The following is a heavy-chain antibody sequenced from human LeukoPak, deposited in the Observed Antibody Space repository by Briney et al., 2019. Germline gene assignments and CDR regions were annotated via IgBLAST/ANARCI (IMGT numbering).Heavy chain of an antibody. Sequence: PSETLSLTCTVSGGSISSYYWSWIRQPPGKGLEWIGYIYYSGSTNYNPPLKSRVTISVDTSKNQFSLKLSSATAADTAVYYCARQRLSTMVRGVTTSYYYYGMDVWGQGTTVTVSS. CDR2: IYYSGST. CDR3: ARQRLSTMVRGVTTSYYYYGMDV. CDR1: GGSISSYY. V-gene: IGHV4-59*08. D-gene: IGHD3-10*01. J-gene: IGHJ6*02.